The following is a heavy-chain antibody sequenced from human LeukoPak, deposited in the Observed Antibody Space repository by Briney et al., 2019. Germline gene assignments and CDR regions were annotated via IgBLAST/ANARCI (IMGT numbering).Heavy chain of an antibody. Sequence: GGSLRLSCAASGFTFSNAWMSWVRQAPGKGLEWVGRIKSKTDGGTTDYAAPVKGRFTISRDDSKNTLYLQMNSLKTEDTAVYYCTTAPGFITMIVVVVGHFDYWGQGTLVTVSS. CDR2: IKSKTDGGTT. V-gene: IGHV3-15*01. J-gene: IGHJ4*02. CDR3: TTAPGFITMIVVVVGHFDY. D-gene: IGHD3-22*01. CDR1: GFTFSNAW.